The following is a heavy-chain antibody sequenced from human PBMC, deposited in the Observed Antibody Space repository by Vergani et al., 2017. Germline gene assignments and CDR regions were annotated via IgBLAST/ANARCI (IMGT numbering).Heavy chain of an antibody. J-gene: IGHJ4*02. CDR3: VGREGHNQAPFDN. D-gene: IGHD5-24*01. Sequence: EVQLVESGGGVVRPGGPWSPPSLGLGFPSGVFGIRGARKVPGKGRVWVAGINWNVGTTIYGDPVTGRFTISRDNAKNSLYLQVNSLRDGATALYSCVGREGHNQAPFDNWGQGTLVIVSS. CDR1: GFPSGVFG. V-gene: IGHV3-20*03. CDR2: INWNVGTT.